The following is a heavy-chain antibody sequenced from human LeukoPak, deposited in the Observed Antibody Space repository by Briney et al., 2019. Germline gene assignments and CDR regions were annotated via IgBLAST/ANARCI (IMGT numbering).Heavy chain of an antibody. D-gene: IGHD1-7*01. CDR1: GFSLSTSGMC. CDR3: ARSGGTGTTSGFDY. J-gene: IGHJ4*02. CDR2: IDWDDDK. Sequence: ESGPTLVNPTQTLTLTCTFSGFSLSTSGMCVSWIRQPPGKALEWLARIDWDDDKYYSTSLKTRLTISNDTSKNQVVLTMPNMDPVDTATYYCARSGGTGTTSGFDYWGQGTLVTVSS. V-gene: IGHV2-70*11.